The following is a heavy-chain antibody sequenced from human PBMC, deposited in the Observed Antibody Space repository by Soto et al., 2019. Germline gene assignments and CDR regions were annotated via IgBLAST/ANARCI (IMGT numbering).Heavy chain of an antibody. J-gene: IGHJ6*03. Sequence: GGSLRLSCAASGFTFSDYYMSWIRQAPGKGLEWVSYISSSGSTIYYADSVKGRFTISRDNAKNSLYLQMNSLRAEDTAVYYCARLYSGYDQGYYYYYYMDVWGKGTTVTVSS. CDR2: ISSSGSTI. CDR3: ARLYSGYDQGYYYYYYMDV. D-gene: IGHD5-12*01. V-gene: IGHV3-11*01. CDR1: GFTFSDYY.